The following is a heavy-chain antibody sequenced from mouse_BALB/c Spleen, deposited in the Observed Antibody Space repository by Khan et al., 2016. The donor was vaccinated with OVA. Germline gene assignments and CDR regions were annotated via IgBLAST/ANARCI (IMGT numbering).Heavy chain of an antibody. CDR2: IYPGDGNT. Sequence: VQLQQSGTELARPGASVNLSCKASGYTFTGYWMQWVKQRPGQGLEWIGAIYPGDGNTRYTQKFKGKATLTADKSSSTAYMHRSSLASEDSAVYYCARVGITTGYFDYWGQGTTLTVSS. J-gene: IGHJ2*01. V-gene: IGHV1-87*01. CDR3: ARVGITTGYFDY. CDR1: GYTFTGYW. D-gene: IGHD1-1*01.